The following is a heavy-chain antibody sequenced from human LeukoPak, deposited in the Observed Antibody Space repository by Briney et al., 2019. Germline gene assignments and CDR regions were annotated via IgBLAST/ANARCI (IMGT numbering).Heavy chain of an antibody. Sequence: GGSLRLSCAASGFTFSSYAMSWVRQAPGKGLEWVSAISGSGGSTYYADSMKGRFTISRDNAKNSLYLQMNSLRAEDTALYYCAKAWDYGGNSGFDYWGQGTLVTVSS. J-gene: IGHJ4*02. CDR1: GFTFSSYA. V-gene: IGHV3-23*01. D-gene: IGHD4-23*01. CDR3: AKAWDYGGNSGFDY. CDR2: ISGSGGST.